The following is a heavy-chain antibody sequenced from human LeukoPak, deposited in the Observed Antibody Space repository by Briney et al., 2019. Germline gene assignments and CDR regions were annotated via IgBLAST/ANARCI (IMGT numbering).Heavy chain of an antibody. CDR2: IYYSGNT. Sequence: PSETLSLTCSVSSDSISGYYWSWLRQPPGKGLEWIGYIYYSGNTYYNPSLKSRVTISLDTSKNQFSLKMNSMTAADTAVYYCASRNFGVVTDWGQGTLVTVSS. D-gene: IGHD3-3*01. J-gene: IGHJ4*02. V-gene: IGHV4-59*01. CDR1: SDSISGYY. CDR3: ASRNFGVVTD.